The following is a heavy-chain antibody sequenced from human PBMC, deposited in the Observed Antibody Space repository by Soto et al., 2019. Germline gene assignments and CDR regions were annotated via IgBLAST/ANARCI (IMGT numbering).Heavy chain of an antibody. V-gene: IGHV3-23*01. D-gene: IGHD6-6*01. CDR1: GFTFSSYA. CDR2: ISGSGGST. CDR3: AKEDGSSMVGLYYYYGMDV. Sequence: GGSLRISCAASGFTFSSYAMSWVRQAPGKGLEWVSAISGSGGSTYYADSVKGRFTISRDNSKNTLYLQMNSLRAEDTAVYYCAKEDGSSMVGLYYYYGMDVWGQGTTVTVSS. J-gene: IGHJ6*02.